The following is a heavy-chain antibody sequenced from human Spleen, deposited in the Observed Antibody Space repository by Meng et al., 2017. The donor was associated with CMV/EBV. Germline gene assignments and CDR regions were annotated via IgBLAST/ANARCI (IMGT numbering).Heavy chain of an antibody. J-gene: IGHJ4*02. Sequence: GGSLRLSCAASGFTFSDYYMNWVRQAPGKGLEWVSSISSSSTIYYADSVKGRFSISRDNAKNSLFLQMNSLRGEDTAIYYCARRWGEDYWGQGTLVTVSS. CDR2: ISSSSTI. CDR1: GFTFSDYY. D-gene: IGHD3-10*01. CDR3: ARRWGEDY. V-gene: IGHV3-69-1*01.